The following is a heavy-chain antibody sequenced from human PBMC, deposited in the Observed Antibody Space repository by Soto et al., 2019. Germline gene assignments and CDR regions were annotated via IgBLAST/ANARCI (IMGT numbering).Heavy chain of an antibody. J-gene: IGHJ4*02. Sequence: VGSLRLSCAASGFTFSSYAMHWVRQAPGKGQEYVSAISSNGGSTYYANSVKGRFTISRDNSKNTLYLQMGSLRAEDMAVYYCARGGRGYEIDYWGQGTLVTVS. CDR1: GFTFSSYA. CDR2: ISSNGGST. V-gene: IGHV3-64*01. CDR3: ARGGRGYEIDY. D-gene: IGHD5-12*01.